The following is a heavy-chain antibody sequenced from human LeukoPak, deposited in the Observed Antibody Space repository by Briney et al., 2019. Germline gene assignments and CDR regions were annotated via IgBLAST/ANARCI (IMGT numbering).Heavy chain of an antibody. V-gene: IGHV1-18*01. Sequence: ASVKVSCKAFGYTFSSYGISWVRQAPGQGLEWMGWISGYNGNPNYAQKPQGRVTLTTDTSTSTAYMELRSLRSDDTAVYYCARDLGRLRENIVVVRPGFDPWGQGTLVTVSS. J-gene: IGHJ5*02. CDR1: GYTFSSYG. CDR3: ARDLGRLRENIVVVRPGFDP. CDR2: ISGYNGNP. D-gene: IGHD2-2*01.